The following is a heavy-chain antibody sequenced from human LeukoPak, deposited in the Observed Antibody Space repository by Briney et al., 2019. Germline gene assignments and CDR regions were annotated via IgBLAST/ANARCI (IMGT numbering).Heavy chain of an antibody. CDR3: ARQTGSGLFILP. V-gene: IGHV4-39*07. J-gene: IGHJ4*02. Sequence: SETLSLTCTVSGGSISSSSYYWGWIRQPPGMRLEWIGTIYYSGSTYYNPSLKSRVTISVDTSKNQFSLKLSSVTAADTAVYYCARQTGSGLFILPGGQGTLVTASS. CDR2: IYYSGST. D-gene: IGHD3/OR15-3a*01. CDR1: GGSISSSSYY.